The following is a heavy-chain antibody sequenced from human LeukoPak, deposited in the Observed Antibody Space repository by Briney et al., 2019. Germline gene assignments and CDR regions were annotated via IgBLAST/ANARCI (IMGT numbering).Heavy chain of an antibody. CDR1: GGSISSGDYY. J-gene: IGHJ5*02. Sequence: SETLSLTCTVSGGSISSGDYYWSWIRQPPGKGLEWIGYIYYSGSTYYNPSLKSRVTISVDTFKNQFSLKLSSVTAADTAVYYCASTSLVVVAAKDTNWFDPWGQGTLVTVSS. V-gene: IGHV4-30-4*01. CDR2: IYYSGST. CDR3: ASTSLVVVAAKDTNWFDP. D-gene: IGHD2-15*01.